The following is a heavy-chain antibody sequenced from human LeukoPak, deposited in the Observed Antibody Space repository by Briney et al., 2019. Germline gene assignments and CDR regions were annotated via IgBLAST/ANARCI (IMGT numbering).Heavy chain of an antibody. CDR3: ARENYGGTGN. Sequence: SQTLSLTCTVSGGSISSGGYYWSWIRQHPGKGLEWIGYINYSGSTYYNPSLKSRVTISVDTSKNQFSLKLSSVTAADTAVYYCARENYGGTGNWGQGTLVTVSS. D-gene: IGHD4-23*01. J-gene: IGHJ4*02. CDR1: GGSISSGGYY. V-gene: IGHV4-31*03. CDR2: INYSGST.